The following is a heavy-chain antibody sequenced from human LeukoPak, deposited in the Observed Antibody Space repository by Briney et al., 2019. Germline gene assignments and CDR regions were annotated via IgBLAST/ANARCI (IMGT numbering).Heavy chain of an antibody. D-gene: IGHD3-22*01. V-gene: IGHV4-39*07. CDR1: GASISSSSYY. Sequence: SETLSLTCTVSGASISSSSYYWGWIRQPPGKGLEWIGSIYYSGITYYKPSLKSRVTISVDTSKNQFSLKLSSVTAADTAVYFCARGPYSYDSSGAFDIWGQGTMVTVSS. CDR2: IYYSGIT. CDR3: ARGPYSYDSSGAFDI. J-gene: IGHJ3*02.